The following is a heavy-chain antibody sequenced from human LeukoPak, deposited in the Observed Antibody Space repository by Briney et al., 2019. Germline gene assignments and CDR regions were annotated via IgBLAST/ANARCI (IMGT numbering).Heavy chain of an antibody. V-gene: IGHV1-18*01. CDR2: ISAYNGNT. CDR1: GYTFTSYG. J-gene: IGHJ4*02. D-gene: IGHD5-18*01. CDR3: VKGAGYSYGSAFDY. Sequence: ASVKVSCKASGYTFTSYGISWVRQAPGQGLEWMGWISAYNGNTNYAQKLQGRVTMTTDTSTSTAYMELRSLISDDTAVYYCVKGAGYSYGSAFDYWGQGTLVTVSS.